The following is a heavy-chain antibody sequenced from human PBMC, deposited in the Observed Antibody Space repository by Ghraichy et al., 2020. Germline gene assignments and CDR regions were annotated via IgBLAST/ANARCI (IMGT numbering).Heavy chain of an antibody. D-gene: IGHD5-24*01. CDR3: AKLATTPVWAFDI. CDR1: GITVSSNY. CDR2: VYSDGST. V-gene: IGHV3-66*01. Sequence: ETLSLTCAGSGITVSSNYMSWVRQAPGKGLEWVSTVYSDGSTYYADSVRVRFTVFRDNSKNTLYLQMNSLRAEDTAVYYCAKLATTPVWAFDIWGQGTMVTVSS. J-gene: IGHJ3*02.